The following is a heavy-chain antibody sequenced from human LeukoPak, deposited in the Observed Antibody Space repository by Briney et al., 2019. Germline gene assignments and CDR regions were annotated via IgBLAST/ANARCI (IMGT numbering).Heavy chain of an antibody. CDR1: GDTFSNYA. CDR3: ARFGYSNY. CDR2: IIPFFGTP. J-gene: IGHJ4*02. Sequence: SVKVSCKASGDTFSNYAFNWVRQAPGQGLEWMGEIIPFFGTPTYAQMFQGRVTITADESTSTAYMELSSLRSEDTAVYYCARFGYSNYWGQGTLVTVSS. D-gene: IGHD6-13*01. V-gene: IGHV1-69*01.